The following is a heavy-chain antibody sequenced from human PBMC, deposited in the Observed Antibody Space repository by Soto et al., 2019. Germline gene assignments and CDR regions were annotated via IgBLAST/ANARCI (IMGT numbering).Heavy chain of an antibody. CDR2: MNPNSGNT. D-gene: IGHD2-15*01. CDR3: ARDEPVYGYCSGRLDY. J-gene: IGHJ4*02. CDR1: GYTFTSYD. Sequence: ASVKVSCKASGYTFTSYDINWVRQATGQGLEWMGWMNPNSGNTAYAQKFQGRVTMTRNTSISTAYMELSSVTAADTAVYYCARDEPVYGYCSGRLDYWGQGTLVTVSS. V-gene: IGHV1-8*01.